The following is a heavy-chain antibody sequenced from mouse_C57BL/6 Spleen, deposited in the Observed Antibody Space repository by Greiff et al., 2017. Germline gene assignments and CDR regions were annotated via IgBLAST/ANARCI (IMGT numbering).Heavy chain of an antibody. Sequence: EVKLMESGEGLVKPGGSLKLSCAASGFTFSSYAMSWVRQTPEKRLEWVAYISSGGDYIYYADTVKGRFTISRDNARNTLYLQMSSLKSEDTAMYYCTRDEKHGAWFAYWGQGTLVTVSA. CDR1: GFTFSSYA. V-gene: IGHV5-9-1*02. CDR3: TRDEKHGAWFAY. CDR2: ISSGGDYI. J-gene: IGHJ3*01.